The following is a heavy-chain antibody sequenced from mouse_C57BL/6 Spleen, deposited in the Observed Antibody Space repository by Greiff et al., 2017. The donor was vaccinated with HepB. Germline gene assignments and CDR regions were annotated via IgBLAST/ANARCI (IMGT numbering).Heavy chain of an antibody. D-gene: IGHD4-1*01. V-gene: IGHV1-59*01. Sequence: VQLQQPGAELVRPGTSVKLSCKASGYTFTSYWMHWVKQRPGQGLEWIGVIDPSDSYTNYNQKFKGKATLTVDTSSSTAYMQLSSLTSEDSAVYYCARGRSGTGYYFDYWGQGTTLTVSS. J-gene: IGHJ2*01. CDR2: IDPSDSYT. CDR1: GYTFTSYW. CDR3: ARGRSGTGYYFDY.